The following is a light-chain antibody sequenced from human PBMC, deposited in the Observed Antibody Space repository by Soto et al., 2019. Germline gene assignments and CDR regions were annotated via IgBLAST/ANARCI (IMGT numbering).Light chain of an antibody. CDR3: QQYNNWPLT. Sequence: EIVMTQSPATLSVSPGERATLSCRASQSVSSNLAWYQQKPGQAPRLLIYGASTRATGIPARFSGSGSGTEFTLPISSLQSEDFAVYYCQQYNNWPLTFGGGTQVEIK. J-gene: IGKJ4*01. V-gene: IGKV3-15*01. CDR1: QSVSSN. CDR2: GAS.